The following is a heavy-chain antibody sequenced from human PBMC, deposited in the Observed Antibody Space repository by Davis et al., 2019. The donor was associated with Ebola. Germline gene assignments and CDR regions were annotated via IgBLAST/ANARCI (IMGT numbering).Heavy chain of an antibody. CDR3: ARGRVDYYDSSPDAFDI. V-gene: IGHV4-34*01. CDR2: INHSGST. J-gene: IGHJ3*02. Sequence: PSETLSLTCAVYGGSFSGHYWSWIRQPPGKGLEWIGEINHSGSTNYNPSLKSRVTISVDTSKNQFSLKLSSVTAADTAVYYCARGRVDYYDSSPDAFDIWGQGTMVTVSS. D-gene: IGHD3-22*01. CDR1: GGSFSGHY.